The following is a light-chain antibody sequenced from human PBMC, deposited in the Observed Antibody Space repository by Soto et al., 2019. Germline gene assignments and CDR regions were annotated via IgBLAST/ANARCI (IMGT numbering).Light chain of an antibody. J-gene: IGKJ1*01. V-gene: IGKV3-20*01. CDR2: DAS. CDR3: LQYYNHPTT. Sequence: EFVLTQSPGTLSLSPGERATLSCRASQTVRNNYLAWYQQKPGQAPRLLIYDASSRATGIPDRFSGSGSGTDFTLTISSLQPEDFATYFCLQYYNHPTTFGQGTKVDIK. CDR1: QTVRNNY.